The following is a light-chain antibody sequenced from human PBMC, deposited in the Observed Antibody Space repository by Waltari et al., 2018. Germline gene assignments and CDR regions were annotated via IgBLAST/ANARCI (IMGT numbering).Light chain of an antibody. J-gene: IGKJ2*01. CDR2: DAS. CDR3: QQYNSYSGT. V-gene: IGKV1-5*01. CDR1: QSISSW. Sequence: DIQMTQSPSTLSASVGDRVTITCRASQSISSWLAWYQQKPGKGPKLLIYDASSLESGVPSRFSGSGSGTEFTLTISSLQPDDFATYYCQQYNSYSGTFGQGTKLEIK.